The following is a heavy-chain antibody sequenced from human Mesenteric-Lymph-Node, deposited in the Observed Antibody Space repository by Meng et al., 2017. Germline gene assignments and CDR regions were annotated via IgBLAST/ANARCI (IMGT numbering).Heavy chain of an antibody. J-gene: IGHJ4*02. D-gene: IGHD5-18*01. Sequence: SGTTSTPSAVPCCPTSSSNWCSCVRQPPGKGLEWIGEIYHSGSTNYNPSLKSRVTISVDKSKNQFSLKLSSVTAADTAVYYCARDPPLSTAMITGDYWGQGTLVTVSS. CDR1: CCPTSSSNW. V-gene: IGHV4-4*02. CDR3: ARDPPLSTAMITGDY. CDR2: IYHSGST.